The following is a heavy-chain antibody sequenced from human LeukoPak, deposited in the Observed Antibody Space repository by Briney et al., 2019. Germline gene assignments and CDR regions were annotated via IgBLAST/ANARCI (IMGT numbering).Heavy chain of an antibody. CDR3: ATWSSGWQFDY. CDR2: IKEDGGDK. J-gene: IGHJ4*02. D-gene: IGHD6-19*01. CDR1: GFTFSSYT. Sequence: GGSLRLSCAASGFTFSSYTMTWVRQAPGKGVQWVAHIKEDGGDKYYVDSVKGRFTISRDNDKTSVYLQMNSLRAEDTAVYYCATWSSGWQFDYWGQGTLVSVSS. V-gene: IGHV3-7*05.